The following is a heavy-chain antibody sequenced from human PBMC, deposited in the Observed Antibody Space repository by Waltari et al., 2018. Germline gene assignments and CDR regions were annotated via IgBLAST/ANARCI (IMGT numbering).Heavy chain of an antibody. CDR2: ISAYNGNT. J-gene: IGHJ4*02. CDR3: ARELQTWELQDY. V-gene: IGHV1-18*01. D-gene: IGHD1-26*01. CDR1: GYTFTSYG. Sequence: QVQLVQSGAEVKKPGASVKVSCKASGYTFTSYGISWVRQAPGQGLEWMGWISAYNGNTNYAQKLQGRVTMTRDTSISTAYMELSRLRSDDTAVYYCARELQTWELQDYWGQGTLVTVSS.